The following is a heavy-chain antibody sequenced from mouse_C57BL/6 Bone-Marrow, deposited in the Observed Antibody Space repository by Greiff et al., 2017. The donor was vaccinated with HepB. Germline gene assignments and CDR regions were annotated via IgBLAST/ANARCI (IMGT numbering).Heavy chain of an antibody. J-gene: IGHJ3*01. V-gene: IGHV1-81*01. CDR3: AGLHGGSLGAY. CDR1: GYTFTSYG. D-gene: IGHD3-1*01. CDR2: IYPRSGNT. Sequence: VQLVESGAELARPGASVKLSCKASGYTFTSYGISWVKQRTGQGLEWIGEIYPRSGNTYYNEKFKGKATLTADKSSSTAYMELRSLTSEDSAVYFCAGLHGGSLGAYWGQGTLVTVSA.